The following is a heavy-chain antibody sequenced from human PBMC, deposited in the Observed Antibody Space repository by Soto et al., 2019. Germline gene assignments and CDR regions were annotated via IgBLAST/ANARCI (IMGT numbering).Heavy chain of an antibody. V-gene: IGHV3-23*01. D-gene: IGHD3-10*01. CDR3: AKGPLGYYGSGSYYSFDY. CDR1: GFTFSTYA. J-gene: IGHJ4*02. Sequence: GGSLRLSCAASGFTFSTYAMSWVRQAPGKGLEWVSTISGGGGSTYYADSVKGRFTISRDNSKNTLYLQMNSLRAEDTAVYYCAKGPLGYYGSGSYYSFDYWGQGTLVTVSS. CDR2: ISGGGGST.